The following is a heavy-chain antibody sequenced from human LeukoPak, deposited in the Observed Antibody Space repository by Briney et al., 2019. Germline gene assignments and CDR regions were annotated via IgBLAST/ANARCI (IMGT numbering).Heavy chain of an antibody. CDR1: GGTFSSYA. CDR3: ARGRDYGDYEEGFDY. J-gene: IGHJ4*02. V-gene: IGHV1-8*03. D-gene: IGHD4-17*01. CDR2: MNPNSGNT. Sequence: ASVKVSCKASGGTFSSYAINWVRQATGQGLEWMGWMNPNSGNTGYAQKFQGRVTITRNTSISTAYMELSSLRSEDTAVYYCARGRDYGDYEEGFDYWGQGTLVTVSS.